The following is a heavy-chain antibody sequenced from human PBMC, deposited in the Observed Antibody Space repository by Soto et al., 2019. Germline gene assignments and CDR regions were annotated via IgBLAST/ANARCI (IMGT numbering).Heavy chain of an antibody. CDR2: IYYSGAT. J-gene: IGHJ6*02. CDR1: GRSMRGSKSNFY. V-gene: IGHV4-61*01. D-gene: IGHD3-16*01. Sequence: PSETLSLTCSVSGRSMRGSKSNFYWSWIRQSPRKGLEWIGSIYYSGATNYNPSLESRLTISVDTSKNQFSLNLSSVTAADTAVYYCARAMGDWGTYYYYYGFDVWGQGTTVT. CDR3: ARAMGDWGTYYYYYGFDV.